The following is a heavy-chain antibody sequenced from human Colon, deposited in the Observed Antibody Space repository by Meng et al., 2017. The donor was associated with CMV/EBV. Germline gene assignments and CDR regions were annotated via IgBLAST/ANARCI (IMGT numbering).Heavy chain of an antibody. CDR3: ARLQLMVYGLALDY. Sequence: GSLRLSCTVYGGSFSGYYWSCIRQTPERGLEWLGETTHTGINDYNPSVKGRVTRSVDPSKNQTSLTWTSVTAADAAVCDCARLQLMVYGLALDYWGQGTLVTVSS. D-gene: IGHD3-10*01. V-gene: IGHV4-34*01. J-gene: IGHJ4*02. CDR2: TTHTGIN. CDR1: GGSFSGYY.